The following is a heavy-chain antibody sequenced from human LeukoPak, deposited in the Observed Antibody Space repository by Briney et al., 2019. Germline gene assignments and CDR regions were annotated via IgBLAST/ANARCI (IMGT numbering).Heavy chain of an antibody. CDR1: GGSVSSGISY. CDR2: ISDSGTT. V-gene: IGHV4-61*01. J-gene: IGHJ4*02. CDR3: ARGKADGYSSGWYYFDY. D-gene: IGHD6-19*01. Sequence: SETLSLTCSVSGGSVSSGISYWSWIRQPPGEGLEWIAYISDSGTTNYNPSLKSRVTISVDTSKNQFSLKLTSVTAADTAVYYCARGKADGYSSGWYYFDYWGQGTLVTVSS.